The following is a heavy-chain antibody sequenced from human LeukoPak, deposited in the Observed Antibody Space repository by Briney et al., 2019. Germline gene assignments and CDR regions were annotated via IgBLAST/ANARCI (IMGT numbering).Heavy chain of an antibody. CDR1: GFNFGSYS. CDR3: ARVPAGVIGMKDAFDI. J-gene: IGHJ3*02. CDR2: ISSGGDIM. Sequence: GGSLRLSCAASGFNFGSYSMTWVRQAPGKGLQWVSYISSGGDIMHYADSVKGRFTSSRDNAKNSGYLQMNSLRAEDTAVYYCARVPAGVIGMKDAFDIWGQGTMVTVSS. V-gene: IGHV3-48*04. D-gene: IGHD3-16*02.